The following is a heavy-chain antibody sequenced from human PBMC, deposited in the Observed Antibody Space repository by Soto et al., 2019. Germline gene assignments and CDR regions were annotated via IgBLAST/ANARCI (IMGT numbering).Heavy chain of an antibody. CDR3: AAATTWNFHFPY. CDR2: IWYDGSNR. CDR1: GFTVSRHV. D-gene: IGHD1-7*01. Sequence: QVQMVESGGGVVQPGGSLRLSCAASGFTVSRHVMHWVRQAPGKGLEWVAVIWYDGSNRYYADSVKGRFTISKDNSKNTLYLEMNTLRPEDTAIYYCAAATTWNFHFPYWGQGTQVTVSS. J-gene: IGHJ4*02. V-gene: IGHV3-33*01.